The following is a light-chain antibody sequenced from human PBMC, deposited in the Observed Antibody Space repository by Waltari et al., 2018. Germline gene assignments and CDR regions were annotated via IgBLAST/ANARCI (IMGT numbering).Light chain of an antibody. CDR3: LQYYNYPRT. J-gene: IGKJ1*01. CDR2: AAS. CDR1: QAIATY. Sequence: AIRMTQSPSSFSASIGDRVTLTCRPSQAIATYLAWYQQKPGKAPKLLIYAASTLESGVPSRFSGSGSGTDFTLTISGLRSEDFATYYCLQYYNYPRTFGQGTKVDIK. V-gene: IGKV1-8*01.